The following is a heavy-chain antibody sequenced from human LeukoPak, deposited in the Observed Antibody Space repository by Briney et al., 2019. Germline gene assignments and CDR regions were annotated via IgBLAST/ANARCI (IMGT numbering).Heavy chain of an antibody. Sequence: PGGSLRLSCAASGFTFSSYAMTWVRQAPGKGLEWVSAIRGNGDTTYHADSVKGRFTISRDNSKNTLYLQMNSLRAEDTAVYYCAKSPWEGIKWFDPWGQGTLVTVSS. CDR2: IRGNGDTT. D-gene: IGHD1-26*01. J-gene: IGHJ5*02. V-gene: IGHV3-23*01. CDR3: AKSPWEGIKWFDP. CDR1: GFTFSSYA.